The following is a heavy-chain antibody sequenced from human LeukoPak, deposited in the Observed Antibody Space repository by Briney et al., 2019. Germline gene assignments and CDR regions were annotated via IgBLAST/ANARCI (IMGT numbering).Heavy chain of an antibody. CDR3: ARDPTMIPYYFDY. J-gene: IGHJ4*02. Sequence: GGSLRLSCAASGFTFSSYWMSWVRQAPGKGLEWVANIKQDGSEEYYVDSVKGRFTISRDNAKNSLYLQMNSLRAEDTAVYYCARDPTMIPYYFDYWGQGTLVTVSS. V-gene: IGHV3-7*01. CDR1: GFTFSSYW. D-gene: IGHD3-22*01. CDR2: IKQDGSEE.